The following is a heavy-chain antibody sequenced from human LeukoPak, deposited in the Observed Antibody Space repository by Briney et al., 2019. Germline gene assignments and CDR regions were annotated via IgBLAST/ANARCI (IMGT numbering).Heavy chain of an antibody. CDR2: ISYDGSNK. D-gene: IGHD2-8*01. J-gene: IGHJ3*02. CDR3: AMAYAIRDDAFDI. CDR1: GFTFSSYA. Sequence: GGSLRLSCAASGFTFSSYAMHWVRQAPGKGLEWVAVISYDGSNKYYADSVKGRFTITRDNSKNTLYLQMNSLRAEDTAVYYCAMAYAIRDDAFDIWGQGTMVTVSS. V-gene: IGHV3-30-3*01.